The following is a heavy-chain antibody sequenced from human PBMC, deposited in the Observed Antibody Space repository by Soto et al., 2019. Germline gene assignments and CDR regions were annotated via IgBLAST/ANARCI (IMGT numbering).Heavy chain of an antibody. D-gene: IGHD6-19*01. Sequence: SETLSLTCTVSGGSISSGGYYWSWIRQHPGKGLEWIGYISYSGSTNYNPSLKSRVTKSIDTSKNQFSLKLRSVTAADTAVYYCTRTGYTSGWSLGPFDYWGQGIQVTVSS. CDR1: GGSISSGGYY. CDR3: TRTGYTSGWSLGPFDY. CDR2: ISYSGST. V-gene: IGHV4-61*08. J-gene: IGHJ4*02.